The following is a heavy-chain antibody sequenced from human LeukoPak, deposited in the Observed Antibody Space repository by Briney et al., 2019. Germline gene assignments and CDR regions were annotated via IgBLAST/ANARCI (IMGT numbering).Heavy chain of an antibody. D-gene: IGHD6-6*01. Sequence: GASVKLSCKASGYTFTSYDINWVRQATGQGLEWMGWMNPNSGNTGYAQKFQGRVTMTRNTSISTAYMELSSLRSEDTAVYYCARAGSSSVHYYYYMDVWGKGTTVTVSS. CDR1: GYTFTSYD. V-gene: IGHV1-8*01. CDR3: ARAGSSSVHYYYYMDV. CDR2: MNPNSGNT. J-gene: IGHJ6*03.